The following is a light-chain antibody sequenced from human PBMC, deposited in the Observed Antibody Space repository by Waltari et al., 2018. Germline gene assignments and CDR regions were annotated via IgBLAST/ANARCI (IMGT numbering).Light chain of an antibody. V-gene: IGKV4-1*01. Sequence: DIVMTQSPDSLAVSLGERATINCKSRQSVLYSSNNKNYLAWYQQRPGQPPKLLIYWASTRESGVPDRFSGSGSGTDFTLTISSLQAEDVAVYYCQQHYSTPWTFGQGTKVEIK. J-gene: IGKJ1*01. CDR2: WAS. CDR1: QSVLYSSNNKNY. CDR3: QQHYSTPWT.